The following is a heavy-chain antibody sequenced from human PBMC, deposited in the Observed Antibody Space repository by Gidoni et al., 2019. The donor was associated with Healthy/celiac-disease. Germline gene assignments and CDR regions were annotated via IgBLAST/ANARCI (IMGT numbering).Heavy chain of an antibody. J-gene: IGHJ5*02. D-gene: IGHD2-2*01. V-gene: IGHV3-23*01. CDR2: ISGSGGST. CDR3: AKGRIVVVPAASYGLFDP. CDR1: GFTFSSYA. Sequence: EVQLLESGGGLVQPGGSLRLSCAASGFTFSSYAMSWVRQAPGKGLEWVSAISGSGGSTYYADSVKGRFTISRDNSKNTLYLQMNSLRAEDTAVYYCAKGRIVVVPAASYGLFDPWGQGTLVTVSS.